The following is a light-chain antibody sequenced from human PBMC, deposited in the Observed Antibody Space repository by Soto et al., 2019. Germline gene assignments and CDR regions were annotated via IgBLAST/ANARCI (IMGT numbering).Light chain of an antibody. V-gene: IGKV1D-13*01. CDR2: DAS. Sequence: AIQLTQSPSSLSASVGDRVTITCRASQGISSALAWYQQKPGKAPKLLIYDASSLESGVPSRFSGSGSGTDFTLTISSLQPEDFATYYCQQFKNYPRTFGQGTKLEIK. CDR1: QGISSA. J-gene: IGKJ2*01. CDR3: QQFKNYPRT.